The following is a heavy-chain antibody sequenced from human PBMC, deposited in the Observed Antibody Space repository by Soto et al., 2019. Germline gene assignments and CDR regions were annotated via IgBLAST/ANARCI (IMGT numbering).Heavy chain of an antibody. CDR3: ARSTEWNAFDL. J-gene: IGHJ3*01. D-gene: IGHD3-3*01. CDR2: IYSGGTT. Sequence: EEQLVETGGGLIQPGGSLRLSCAVSGFTVSRYYMTWVRQAPGKGLEWVSVIYSGGTTYHADSVKGRCTITRDNSGNTLFLQMNSLRAEDTAMYYCARSTEWNAFDLWGQGTMVTVSS. CDR1: GFTVSRYY. V-gene: IGHV3-53*02.